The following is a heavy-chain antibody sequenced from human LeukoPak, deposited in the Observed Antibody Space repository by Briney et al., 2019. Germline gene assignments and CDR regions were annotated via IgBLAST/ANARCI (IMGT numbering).Heavy chain of an antibody. CDR3: ARNLWFGESSDAFDM. CDR2: INPNSGGT. V-gene: IGHV1-2*02. J-gene: IGHJ3*02. Sequence: ASVKVSCKASGYTFTGYYMHWVRQAPGQGLEWMGWINPNSGGTNYAQKFQGRVTMTRNTSISTAYMEMSRLRSDDTAVYYCARNLWFGESSDAFDMWGQGTMVTVSS. D-gene: IGHD3-10*01. CDR1: GYTFTGYY.